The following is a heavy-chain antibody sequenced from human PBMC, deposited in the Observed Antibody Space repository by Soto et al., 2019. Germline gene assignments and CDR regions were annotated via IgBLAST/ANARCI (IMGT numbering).Heavy chain of an antibody. Sequence: QVQLVESGGGVVQPGSSLRLSCAASGFTITTYGMHWVRQAPGQGLEWLSVIWYDGSKTYYAESVKGRFTISRDISKNTLYLQMNDLRGADTAVYYCTGAAAEGWLDPWGQGTLVTVSS. V-gene: IGHV3-33*01. CDR3: TGAAAEGWLDP. J-gene: IGHJ5*02. CDR2: IWYDGSKT. D-gene: IGHD6-13*01. CDR1: GFTITTYG.